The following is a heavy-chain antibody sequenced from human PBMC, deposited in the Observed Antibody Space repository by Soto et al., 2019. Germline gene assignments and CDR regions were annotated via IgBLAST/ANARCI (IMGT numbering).Heavy chain of an antibody. CDR2: IIPIFETT. CDR1: GGTFSNNA. CDR3: ARGRITTLGPLDP. D-gene: IGHD1-1*01. Sequence: QVQLVQSGAEVKKPGSSVKVSCQTSGGTFSNNAINWVRQAPGQGLEWMGGIIPIFETTNYAEKFQGRVTITSDEATLTTYLELTSLQSDDTAVYYCARGRITTLGPLDPWGQGTLVIVSS. V-gene: IGHV1-69*05. J-gene: IGHJ5*02.